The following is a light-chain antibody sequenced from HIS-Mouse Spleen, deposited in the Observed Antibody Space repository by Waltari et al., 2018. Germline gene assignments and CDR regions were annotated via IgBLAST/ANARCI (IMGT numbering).Light chain of an antibody. J-gene: IGLJ2*01. CDR3: QAWDSSTPVV. Sequence: SYELTQPPSVSVSPGQTASITCSGDKLGDKYACRDQQKPGQAPVLVIYQDSKRPSGIPERFSGSNSGNTATLTISGTQAMDEADYYCQAWDSSTPVVFGGGTKLTVL. CDR2: QDS. V-gene: IGLV3-1*01. CDR1: KLGDKY.